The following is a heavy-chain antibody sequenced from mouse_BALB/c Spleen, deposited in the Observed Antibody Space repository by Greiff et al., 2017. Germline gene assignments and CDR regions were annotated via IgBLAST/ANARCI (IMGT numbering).Heavy chain of an antibody. Sequence: VQLVESGAELARPGASVKMSCKASGYTFTSYTMHWVKQRPGQGLEWIGYINPSSGYTNYNQKFKDKATLTADKSSSTAYMQLSSLTSEDSAVYYCARGELIYDGYFAYWGQGTLVTVSA. CDR2: INPSSGYT. D-gene: IGHD2-3*01. V-gene: IGHV1-4*01. CDR1: GYTFTSYT. CDR3: ARGELIYDGYFAY. J-gene: IGHJ3*01.